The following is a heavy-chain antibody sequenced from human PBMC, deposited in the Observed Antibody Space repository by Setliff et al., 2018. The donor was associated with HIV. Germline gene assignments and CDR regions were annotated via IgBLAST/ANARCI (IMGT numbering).Heavy chain of an antibody. CDR1: GFSFSGFW. Sequence: PGGSLRLSCAASGFSFSGFWMSWARQAPGKGLAWVANINEDGNEKYYEGSVKGRFTISRDNAKNSLYLQMNTLRAEDTAVYYCASARTFYAESALDYWGQGTLVTVSS. J-gene: IGHJ4*02. CDR2: INEDGNEK. D-gene: IGHD4-17*01. V-gene: IGHV3-7*03. CDR3: ASARTFYAESALDY.